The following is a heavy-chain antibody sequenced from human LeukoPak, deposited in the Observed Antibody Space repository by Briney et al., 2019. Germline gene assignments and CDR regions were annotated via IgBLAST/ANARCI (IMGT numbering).Heavy chain of an antibody. CDR2: INLSGST. Sequence: SETLSLTCAVYGRSLSGYSWSWIRQAPGKGLGWVGEINLSGSTSYNPSFKSRVTVSTDTSKNQFSLKMTSVTAADTAVYYCARHVHVSMIFAILSDYFDYWGRGTLVSVSS. J-gene: IGHJ4*02. V-gene: IGHV4-34*01. CDR3: ARHVHVSMIFAILSDYFDY. D-gene: IGHD3-22*01. CDR1: GRSLSGYS.